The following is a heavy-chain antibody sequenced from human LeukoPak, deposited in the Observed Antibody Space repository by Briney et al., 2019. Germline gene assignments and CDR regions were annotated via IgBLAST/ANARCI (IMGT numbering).Heavy chain of an antibody. J-gene: IGHJ4*02. CDR2: INHSGST. V-gene: IGHV4-61*09. CDR1: GGSISSGSYY. CDR3: ARVQYDFWSGYFLDFDY. Sequence: SQTLSLTCTVSGGSISSGSYYWRWIRQPAGKGLEWIGEINHSGSTNYNPSLKSRVTISVDTSKNQFSLKLSSVTAADTAVYYCARVQYDFWSGYFLDFDYWGRGTLVTVSS. D-gene: IGHD3-3*01.